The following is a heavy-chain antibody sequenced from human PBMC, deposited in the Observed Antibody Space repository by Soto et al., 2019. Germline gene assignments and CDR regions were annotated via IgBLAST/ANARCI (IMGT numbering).Heavy chain of an antibody. D-gene: IGHD6-19*01. J-gene: IGHJ4*02. V-gene: IGHV3-30*18. CDR2: ISYDGSNK. CDR3: AKVPYSSGFGFDY. CDR1: GFTFSSYG. Sequence: GGSLRLSCAASGFTFSSYGMHWVRQAPGKGLEWVAVISYDGSNKYYADSVKGRFTISRDNSKNTLYLQMNSLRAEDTAVYYVAKVPYSSGFGFDYWGQRTLVTGSS.